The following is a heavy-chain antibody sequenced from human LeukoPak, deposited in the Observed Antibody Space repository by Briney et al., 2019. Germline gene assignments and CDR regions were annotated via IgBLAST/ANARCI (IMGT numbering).Heavy chain of an antibody. CDR3: AKGYKPYSSSSATYWFDP. Sequence: GGSLRLSCAASGFTFSSYGMHWVRQAPGKGLEWVAVISYDGSNKYYADSVKGRFTISRDNSKNTLYLQMNSLRAEDTAVYYCAKGYKPYSSSSATYWFDPWGQGTLVTVSS. V-gene: IGHV3-30*18. CDR2: ISYDGSNK. CDR1: GFTFSSYG. J-gene: IGHJ5*02. D-gene: IGHD6-6*01.